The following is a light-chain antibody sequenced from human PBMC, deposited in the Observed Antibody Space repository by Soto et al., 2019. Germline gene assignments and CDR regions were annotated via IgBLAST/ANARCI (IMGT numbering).Light chain of an antibody. CDR2: GAS. Sequence: IVVTQSPSTLPLSPGERATLSCRASKRVSSSYLAWYQQKPGKAPRLLIYGASSRATGIPDRFSGSGSGTDFTLTISRLEPEDFAVYYCQQYGSSPRTFGQGTRLEIK. V-gene: IGKV3-20*01. J-gene: IGKJ5*01. CDR1: KRVSSSY. CDR3: QQYGSSPRT.